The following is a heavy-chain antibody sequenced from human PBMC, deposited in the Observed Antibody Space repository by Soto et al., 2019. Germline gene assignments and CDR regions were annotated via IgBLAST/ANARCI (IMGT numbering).Heavy chain of an antibody. V-gene: IGHV3-33*01. CDR1: GFTFSSYG. CDR2: IWYDGSNK. D-gene: IGHD6-13*01. J-gene: IGHJ4*02. CDR3: DRGSSNLVDLDY. Sequence: QVQLVESGGGVVQPGRSLRLSCAASGFTFSSYGMHWVRQAPGKGLEWVAVIWYDGSNKYYADSVKGRFTISRDNPKNTLYLQMNSLRAEDTAVYYCDRGSSNLVDLDYWGQGTLVTVSS.